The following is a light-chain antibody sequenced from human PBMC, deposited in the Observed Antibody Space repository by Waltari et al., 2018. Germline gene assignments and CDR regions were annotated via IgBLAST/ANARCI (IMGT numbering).Light chain of an antibody. V-gene: IGLV2-14*01. J-gene: IGLJ2*01. Sequence: QSALTQPASVSGSPGQSITISCTGTISDIAGYDHVSCYQQRPGKAPQLIIFDANKRPPGFSHRFSASKSGNTASLTISGLLAEDGADYWCSSYSTSSTNVIFGGGTKLTVL. CDR2: DAN. CDR3: SSYSTSSTNVI. CDR1: ISDIAGYDH.